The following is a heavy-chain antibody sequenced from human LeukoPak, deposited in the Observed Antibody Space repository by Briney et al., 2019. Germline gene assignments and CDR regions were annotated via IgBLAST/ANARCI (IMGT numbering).Heavy chain of an antibody. V-gene: IGHV3-11*04. Sequence: PEGTLRLSCAASGFTFRNYAMSWVRQAPGKGLEWVSYISSSGSTIYYADSVKGRFTISKDNAKNSLYLQMNSLRAEDTAVYYCARDQELELDYWGQGTLVTVSS. CDR3: ARDQELELDY. D-gene: IGHD1-7*01. CDR2: ISSSGSTI. CDR1: GFTFRNYA. J-gene: IGHJ4*02.